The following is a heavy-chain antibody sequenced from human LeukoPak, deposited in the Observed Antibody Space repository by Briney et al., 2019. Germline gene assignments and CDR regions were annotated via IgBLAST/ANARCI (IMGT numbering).Heavy chain of an antibody. J-gene: IGHJ4*02. CDR1: GYSISSGYY. D-gene: IGHD5-12*01. CDR2: IYHSGST. Sequence: SETLSLTCTVSGYSISSGYYWGWIRQPPGKGLEWIGSIYHSGSTYYNPSLKSRVTISVDTSKNQFSLKLSSVTAADTAVYYCARGRSDIVATRFDYWGQGTLVTVSS. CDR3: ARGRSDIVATRFDY. V-gene: IGHV4-38-2*02.